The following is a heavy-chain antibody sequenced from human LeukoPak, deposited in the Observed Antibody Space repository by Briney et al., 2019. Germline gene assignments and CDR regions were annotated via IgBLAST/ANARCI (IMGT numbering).Heavy chain of an antibody. D-gene: IGHD3-10*01. CDR2: IYYSGST. Sequence: SETLSLTCTVSGGSISSYYWSWIRQPPGKGLEWIGYIYYSGSTNYNPSLKSRVTISVDTSKNQFSLKLSSVTAADTAVYYCAGLWFGEPTPGAFDIWGQGTMVTVSS. V-gene: IGHV4-59*01. CDR1: GGSISSYY. CDR3: AGLWFGEPTPGAFDI. J-gene: IGHJ3*02.